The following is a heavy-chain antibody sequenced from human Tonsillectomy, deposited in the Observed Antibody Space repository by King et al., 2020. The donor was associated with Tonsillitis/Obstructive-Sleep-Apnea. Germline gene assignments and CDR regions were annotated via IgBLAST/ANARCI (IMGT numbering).Heavy chain of an antibody. D-gene: IGHD3-22*01. CDR2: ISFDGSSK. V-gene: IGHV3-30*18. Sequence: VQLVESGRGVVQPGRSLRLSCAASGIRFSNHGMNWVRQAPGKGLEWVAVISFDGSSKYYADSVKGRFTISRDNSKNTLYLQMNSLRAEDTAVYYCAKDKSSGYAVYGLYVWGQGTTVAVSS. J-gene: IGHJ6*02. CDR3: AKDKSSGYAVYGLYV. CDR1: GIRFSNHG.